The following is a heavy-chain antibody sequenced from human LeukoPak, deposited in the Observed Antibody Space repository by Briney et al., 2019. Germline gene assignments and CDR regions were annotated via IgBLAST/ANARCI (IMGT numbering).Heavy chain of an antibody. D-gene: IGHD3-3*01. CDR2: IYYRGNT. Sequence: SETLSLTCTVSGGSISGSSYYWGWIRQPPGKGLEWIGTIYYRGNTYYNPSLKSRVSISVDTSKNQFSLSLRSVTAADTAVYYCAGRTIFGVQSNVYYYYMDVWGKGTTVTVSS. CDR3: AGRTIFGVQSNVYYYYMDV. CDR1: GGSISGSSYY. J-gene: IGHJ6*03. V-gene: IGHV4-39*07.